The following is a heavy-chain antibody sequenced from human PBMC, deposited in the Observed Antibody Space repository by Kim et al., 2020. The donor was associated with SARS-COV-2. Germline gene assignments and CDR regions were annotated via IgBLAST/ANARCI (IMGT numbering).Heavy chain of an antibody. Sequence: SVKVSCKASGGTFSSYAISWVRQAPGQGLEWMGGIIPIFGTANYAQKFQGRVTITADESTSTAYMELSSLRSEDTAVYYCARGWRYYDSSGYPDYWGQGTLVTVSS. CDR1: GGTFSSYA. D-gene: IGHD3-22*01. CDR2: IIPIFGTA. J-gene: IGHJ4*02. CDR3: ARGWRYYDSSGYPDY. V-gene: IGHV1-69*13.